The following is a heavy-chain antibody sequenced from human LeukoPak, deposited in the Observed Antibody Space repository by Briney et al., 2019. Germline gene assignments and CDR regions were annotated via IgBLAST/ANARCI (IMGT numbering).Heavy chain of an antibody. CDR2: ISGYNDNT. Sequence: GASVKVSCKASGYSFTTYGISWVRQAPGQGLEWIGWISGYNDNTVYAQNIRGRGIMTTDTSTGIAYMELRSLRADDTAIYYGARDLPLGSMGGSTFDYWGQGTLVTVSS. CDR3: ARDLPLGSMGGSTFDY. J-gene: IGHJ4*02. V-gene: IGHV1-18*01. CDR1: GYSFTTYG. D-gene: IGHD2-15*01.